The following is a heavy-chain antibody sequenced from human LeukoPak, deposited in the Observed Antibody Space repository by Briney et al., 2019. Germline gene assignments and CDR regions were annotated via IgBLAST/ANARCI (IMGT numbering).Heavy chain of an antibody. CDR3: ARDIGTTVENDAFDI. J-gene: IGHJ3*02. CDR2: IYYSGST. D-gene: IGHD4-17*01. V-gene: IGHV4-30-4*01. CDR1: GASIRSGDYY. Sequence: SETLSLTCTVSGASIRSGDYYWSWIRQPPGKGLEWIGYIYYSGSTYYNPSLKSRVTISVDTSKNQFSLKLSSVTAADTAVYYCARDIGTTVENDAFDIWGQGTMVTVSS.